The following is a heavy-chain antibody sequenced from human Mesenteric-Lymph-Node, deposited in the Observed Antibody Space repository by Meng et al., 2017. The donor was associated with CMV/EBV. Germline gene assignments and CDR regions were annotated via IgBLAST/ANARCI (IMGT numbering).Heavy chain of an antibody. V-gene: IGHV1-3*01. D-gene: IGHD6-13*01. Sequence: SGYTFTSCAMQWVRQAPGQRLEWMGWINASNGNTKYSQKFQGRVTITRDTSASTAYMELSSLRSEDTAVYYCARETSIAAAAAFDYWGQGTLVTVSS. CDR1: GYTFTSCA. CDR2: INASNGNT. J-gene: IGHJ4*02. CDR3: ARETSIAAAAAFDY.